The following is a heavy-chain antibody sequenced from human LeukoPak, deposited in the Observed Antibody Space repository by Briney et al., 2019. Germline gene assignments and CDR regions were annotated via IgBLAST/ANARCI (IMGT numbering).Heavy chain of an antibody. J-gene: IGHJ4*02. CDR3: ARGEWTYYDFWSGYSDY. Sequence: GASVKVSCKASGYTFTSYGISWVRQAPGQGLEWMGWISAYNGNTNYAQKLQGRVTMTTDTSTSTAYMELSRLRSDDTAVYYCARGEWTYYDFWSGYSDYWGQGTLVTVSS. D-gene: IGHD3-3*01. CDR2: ISAYNGNT. V-gene: IGHV1-18*01. CDR1: GYTFTSYG.